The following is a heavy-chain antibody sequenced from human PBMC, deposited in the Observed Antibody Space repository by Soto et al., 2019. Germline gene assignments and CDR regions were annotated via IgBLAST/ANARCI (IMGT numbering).Heavy chain of an antibody. J-gene: IGHJ6*02. CDR3: ARDRPVASRAYYDYYGMDV. Sequence: QVQLQESGPGLVKPSQTLSLTCSVSGGSITSGDYYWSWVRQRPGKGLEWIGYISYSGNSYYTPSLKSRLTISIGTSKNQFSLKLSSVTAADTAVYFCARDRPVASRAYYDYYGMDVWGQGPTVTV. CDR2: ISYSGNS. CDR1: GGSITSGDYY. V-gene: IGHV4-31*03. D-gene: IGHD3-3*02.